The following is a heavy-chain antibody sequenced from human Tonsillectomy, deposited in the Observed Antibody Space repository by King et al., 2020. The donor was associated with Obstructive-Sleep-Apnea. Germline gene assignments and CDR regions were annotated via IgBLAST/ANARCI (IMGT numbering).Heavy chain of an antibody. CDR2: ISSSSSTI. CDR1: GFTFSSYS. Sequence: VQLVESGGGLVQPGGSLRLSCAASGFTFSSYSMNWVRQAPGKGLEWVSYISSSSSTIYYADSVKGRFTISRDNAKNSLYLQMNSLRAEDTAVYYCAGDPTSWDYYDSSGYSTNLDYWGQGTLVTVSS. V-gene: IGHV3-48*04. J-gene: IGHJ4*02. D-gene: IGHD3-22*01. CDR3: AGDPTSWDYYDSSGYSTNLDY.